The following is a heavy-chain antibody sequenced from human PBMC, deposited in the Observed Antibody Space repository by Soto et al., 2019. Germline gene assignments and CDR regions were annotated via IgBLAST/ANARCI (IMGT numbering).Heavy chain of an antibody. D-gene: IGHD5-18*01. CDR3: ARGRTGYSYARY. Sequence: GSLRLSCAASGFTLSSYWMSWVRQAPGKGLEWVANIKQDGREKYYVDSVKGRFTISRDNAKNSLSLQLKRLRAEDTAVYYCARGRTGYSYARYWGQGTPVTVSS. CDR1: GFTLSSYW. J-gene: IGHJ4*02. V-gene: IGHV3-7*03. CDR2: IKQDGREK.